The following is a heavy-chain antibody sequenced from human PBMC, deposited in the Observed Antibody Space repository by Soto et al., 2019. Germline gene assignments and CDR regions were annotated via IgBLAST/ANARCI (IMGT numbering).Heavy chain of an antibody. CDR3: AKDYCSGGSCWYYYGMDV. CDR1: GFTFSSYA. Sequence: GGSLRLSCAASGFTFSSYAMSWVRQAPGKGLEWVSAISGSGGSTYYADSVKGRFTISRDNSKNTLYLQMNSLRAEDTAVYYCAKDYCSGGSCWYYYGMDVWGQGTTVTVSS. CDR2: ISGSGGST. D-gene: IGHD2-15*01. V-gene: IGHV3-23*01. J-gene: IGHJ6*02.